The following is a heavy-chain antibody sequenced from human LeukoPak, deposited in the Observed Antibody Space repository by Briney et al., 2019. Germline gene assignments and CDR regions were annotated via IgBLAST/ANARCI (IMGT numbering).Heavy chain of an antibody. Sequence: SETLSLTCTVSGGSISSYYWSWIRQPPGKGLKWSGYIYYSGSTNYNPSLKSRVTISVDTSRNQFSLKLSSVTAADTAVYYCARSGGSSPNSYYYYYYYMDVWGKGTTVTVSS. D-gene: IGHD6-6*01. J-gene: IGHJ6*03. CDR3: ARSGGSSPNSYYYYYYYMDV. V-gene: IGHV4-59*01. CDR1: GGSISSYY. CDR2: IYYSGST.